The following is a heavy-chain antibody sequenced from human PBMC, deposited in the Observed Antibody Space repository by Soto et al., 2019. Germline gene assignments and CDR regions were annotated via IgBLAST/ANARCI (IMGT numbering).Heavy chain of an antibody. Sequence: QVQLVQSGAEVKKPGASVKVSCKASGYTFTSYGIGWVRQAPGQGLEWMGWISAYNGNTNYAQKLQGRVTMTTDTSTSTAYMELRSLRSDDTAVYYCARVPYYYDSSGYYQFDYWGQGTLVTVSS. CDR2: ISAYNGNT. V-gene: IGHV1-18*04. CDR1: GYTFTSYG. CDR3: ARVPYYYDSSGYYQFDY. D-gene: IGHD3-22*01. J-gene: IGHJ4*02.